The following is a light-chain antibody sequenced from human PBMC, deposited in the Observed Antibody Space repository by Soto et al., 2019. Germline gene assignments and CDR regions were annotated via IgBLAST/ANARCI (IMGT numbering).Light chain of an antibody. CDR2: AAF. CDR3: QQSYTTPST. J-gene: IGKJ5*01. V-gene: IGKV1-39*01. CDR1: QSISGS. Sequence: DIQMTQSTSYLSASVGGRVAITWRASQSISGSLNWYQQKPGKAPRLLIYAAFSLQSGVPSRFSGSGSGTDFTLTISSLQPEDFATYYCQQSYTTPSTFGQGTRLEIK.